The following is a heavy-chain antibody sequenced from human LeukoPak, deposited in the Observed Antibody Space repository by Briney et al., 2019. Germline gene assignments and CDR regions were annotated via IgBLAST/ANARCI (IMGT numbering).Heavy chain of an antibody. CDR2: IIPIFGIA. CDR1: GGTFSSYT. D-gene: IGHD3-22*01. Sequence: ASVTVSCKASGGTFSSYTASWVRQALRQGLGWMGRIIPIFGIANYAQKFQGRVTITADKSTSTAYMELSSLRSEDTAVYYCARDKSGGGYYYEDVVYFDYWGQGTLVTVSS. V-gene: IGHV1-69*04. J-gene: IGHJ4*02. CDR3: ARDKSGGGYYYEDVVYFDY.